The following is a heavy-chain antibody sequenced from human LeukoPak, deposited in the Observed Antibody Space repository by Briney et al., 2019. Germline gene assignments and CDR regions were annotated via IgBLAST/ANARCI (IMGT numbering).Heavy chain of an antibody. Sequence: GGSLTLSCAASGFTFSYFGLHWVRQAPGKGLEWVALISTDPSSKNYADSVKGRFTISRDNSRNALYLQMRSLRLEDTAVYYCVKDSSTTWFGRDSKWGRGTLVTVSS. D-gene: IGHD3-10*01. J-gene: IGHJ4*02. V-gene: IGHV3-30*18. CDR1: GFTFSYFG. CDR2: ISTDPSSK. CDR3: VKDSSTTWFGRDSK.